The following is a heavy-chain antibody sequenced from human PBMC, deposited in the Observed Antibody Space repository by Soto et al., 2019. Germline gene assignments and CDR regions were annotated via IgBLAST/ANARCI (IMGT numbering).Heavy chain of an antibody. D-gene: IGHD2-21*02. J-gene: IGHJ4*02. CDR3: AKGWGLDT. CDR2: YYYSGST. CDR1: GVSISRSGYY. V-gene: IGHV4-31*03. Sequence: PSETLSLTCTVSGVSISRSGYYGSWVRQRPGKGLEWIGYYYYSGSTFYTPSLLGRVTISADTSKNQFSLRMTSVTAADTAVYFSAKGWGLDTWGQGALATASS.